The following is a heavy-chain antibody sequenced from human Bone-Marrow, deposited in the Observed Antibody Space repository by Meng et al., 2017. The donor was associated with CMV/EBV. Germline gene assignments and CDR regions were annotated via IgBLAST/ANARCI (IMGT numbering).Heavy chain of an antibody. CDR1: GFTFSGSA. V-gene: IGHV3-73*01. CDR3: TRITGTPTDFDY. J-gene: IGHJ4*02. Sequence: GESLKISCAASGFTFSGSAMHWVRQASGKGLEWVGRIRSKANSYATAYAASVKGRFTISRDDSKNTAYLQMNSLKTEDTAVYYCTRITGTPTDFDYWGQGTLATVSS. CDR2: IRSKANSYAT. D-gene: IGHD1-20*01.